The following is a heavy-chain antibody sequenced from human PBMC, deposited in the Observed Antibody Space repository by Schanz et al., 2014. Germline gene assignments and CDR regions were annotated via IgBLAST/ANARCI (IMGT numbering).Heavy chain of an antibody. D-gene: IGHD3-16*01. CDR1: GFSLDIFA. Sequence: EVQLLESGGGLVEPGGSLRLSCATSGFSLDIFAVSWVRQAPEKGLEWVGRTRNRANNYFTEYAASVKGRFTISRDDSKNSQYLQNSSLKSEDTALYYGTRVTISPGGHDLDVWGQGTTVTVSS. J-gene: IGHJ6*02. CDR2: TRNRANNYFT. V-gene: IGHV3-72*01. CDR3: TRVTISPGGHDLDV.